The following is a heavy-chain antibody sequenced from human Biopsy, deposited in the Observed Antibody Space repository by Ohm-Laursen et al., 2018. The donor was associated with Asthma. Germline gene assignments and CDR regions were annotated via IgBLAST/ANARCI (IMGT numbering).Heavy chain of an antibody. D-gene: IGHD6-6*01. Sequence: SQTLSLTWPVSGDAMSTSGSYWGWIRQSPGKGLEWIGSIYYSGRTYYNPSLESRVTISADTSKNPFSLKVTSVTAADTAVYYCARAVSSSSYWYFDLWGRGDLVTVSS. V-gene: IGHV4-39*02. J-gene: IGHJ2*01. CDR2: IYYSGRT. CDR1: GDAMSTSGSY. CDR3: ARAVSSSSYWYFDL.